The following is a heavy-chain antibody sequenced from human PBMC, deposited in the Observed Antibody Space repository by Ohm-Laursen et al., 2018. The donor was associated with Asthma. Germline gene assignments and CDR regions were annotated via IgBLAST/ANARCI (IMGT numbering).Heavy chain of an antibody. D-gene: IGHD3-10*01. J-gene: IGHJ4*02. CDR2: IWYDGSNK. CDR1: GFTFSSYG. Sequence: SLRLSCSASGFTFSSYGMHWVRQAPGKGLEWVAVIWYDGSNKYYADSVKGRFTISRDNSKNTLYLQMNSLRVDDTAVYYCAYEFGGSGDYWGQGTLVTVSS. V-gene: IGHV3-33*01. CDR3: AYEFGGSGDY.